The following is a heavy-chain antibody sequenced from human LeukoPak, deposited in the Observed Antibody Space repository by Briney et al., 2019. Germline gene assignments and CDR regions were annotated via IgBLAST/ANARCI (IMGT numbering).Heavy chain of an antibody. CDR2: ISSDGIIT. CDR1: GFTFSRYS. D-gene: IGHD2-8*01. J-gene: IGHJ6*03. CDR3: ARSMYYYYMDV. V-gene: IGHV3-74*03. Sequence: PGGSLRLSCAASGFTFSRYSMNWVRQAPGKGLMWVSRISSDGIITKYADSVKGRFTVSRDNAKNTLYLQMNTLRADDTAVYYCARSMYYYYMDVWGKGTTVTISS.